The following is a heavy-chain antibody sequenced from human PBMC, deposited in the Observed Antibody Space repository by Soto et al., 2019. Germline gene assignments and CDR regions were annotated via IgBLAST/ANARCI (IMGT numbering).Heavy chain of an antibody. CDR2: ISAYNGNT. V-gene: IGHV1-18*01. CDR3: ARRLVSYDFWSGHIGFDP. J-gene: IGHJ5*02. Sequence: GASVKVSCKSSGYTFTSYGISWVRQAPGQGLEWMGWISAYNGNTNYAQKLQGRVTMTTDTSTSTAYMELRSLRSDDTAVYYCARRLVSYDFWSGHIGFDPWGQGTLVTVSS. CDR1: GYTFTSYG. D-gene: IGHD3-3*01.